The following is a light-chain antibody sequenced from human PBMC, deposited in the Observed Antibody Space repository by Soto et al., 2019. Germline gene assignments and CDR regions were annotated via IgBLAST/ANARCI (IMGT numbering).Light chain of an antibody. V-gene: IGKV1-5*03. CDR2: KAS. Sequence: IQMTQSPSTLSASVGDRVTFTCRASQTISTWLAWYQQKPGEAPKLLIYKASTLEVGVPSRFSASGSGTEFTLTIITLQPADFATYYCQQYNSYPWTFGQGTKV. J-gene: IGKJ1*01. CDR1: QTISTW. CDR3: QQYNSYPWT.